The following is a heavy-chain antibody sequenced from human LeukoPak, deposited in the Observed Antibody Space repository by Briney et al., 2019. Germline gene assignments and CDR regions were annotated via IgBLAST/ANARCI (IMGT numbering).Heavy chain of an antibody. J-gene: IGHJ4*02. Sequence: PGGSLRLSCAASGFTFSNYWMHWVRQAPGKGLVLVSRIKSDGRTTYYADSVKGRFTISRDDAKNTLYLQMSSLRAEDTAVYYCARAGVAVAYFYYFDYWGQGSLVTVSS. V-gene: IGHV3-74*01. D-gene: IGHD6-19*01. CDR3: ARAGVAVAYFYYFDY. CDR2: IKSDGRTT. CDR1: GFTFSNYW.